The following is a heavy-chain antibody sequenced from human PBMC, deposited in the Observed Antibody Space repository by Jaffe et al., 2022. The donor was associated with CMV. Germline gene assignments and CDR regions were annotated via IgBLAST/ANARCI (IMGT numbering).Heavy chain of an antibody. J-gene: IGHJ2*01. D-gene: IGHD4-17*01. Sequence: EVQLLESGGGLVQPGGSLRLSCAASGFTFSSYAMSWVRQAPGKGLEWVSAISGSGGSTYYADSVKGRFTISRDNSKNTLYLQMNSLRAEDTAVYYCAKIHGDRFDRRGSNWYFDLWGRGTLVTVSS. CDR3: AKIHGDRFDRRGSNWYFDL. CDR2: ISGSGGST. V-gene: IGHV3-23*01. CDR1: GFTFSSYA.